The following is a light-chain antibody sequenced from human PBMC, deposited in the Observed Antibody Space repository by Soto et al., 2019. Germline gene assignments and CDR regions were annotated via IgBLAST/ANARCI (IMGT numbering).Light chain of an antibody. J-gene: IGKJ2*01. CDR1: QSVGSNY. Sequence: EIVLTQSPVTLSLSPGERATLSCRASQSVGSNYLAWYQQKPGQAPRLLIYGASSRASGIPDRFSGSGSGTDFTLTISRLEPEDFAVYYCQQYGSSPPYTFGQGTKLEIK. CDR2: GAS. CDR3: QQYGSSPPYT. V-gene: IGKV3-20*01.